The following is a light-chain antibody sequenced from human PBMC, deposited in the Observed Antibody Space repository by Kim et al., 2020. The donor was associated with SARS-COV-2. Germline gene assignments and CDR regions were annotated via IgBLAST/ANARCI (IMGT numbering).Light chain of an antibody. CDR3: QQYGRLNT. CDR1: QSVTKNY. CDR2: GAS. V-gene: IGKV3-20*01. J-gene: IGKJ5*01. Sequence: LSPGATAHLSCRASQSVTKNYFAWYLQKPGQAPRLLIYGASSRASGIPDRFSGSGSGTDFTLTISRLEPEDSAVYYCQQYGRLNTFGQGTRLEIK.